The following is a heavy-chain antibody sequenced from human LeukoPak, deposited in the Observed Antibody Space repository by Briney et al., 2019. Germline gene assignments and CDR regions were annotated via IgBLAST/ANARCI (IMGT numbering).Heavy chain of an antibody. V-gene: IGHV3-33*01. CDR1: GFTFSNYG. D-gene: IGHD6-13*01. Sequence: GGSLRLSYAASGFTFSNYGMHWVRQAPGKGLEWVALIWFDGSNKYYADSVKGRFTISRDNSKNTLYVQMNSLRAEDTALYYCASASGYSNSWYGGFDYWGQGTLVTVSS. CDR3: ASASGYSNSWYGGFDY. CDR2: IWFDGSNK. J-gene: IGHJ4*02.